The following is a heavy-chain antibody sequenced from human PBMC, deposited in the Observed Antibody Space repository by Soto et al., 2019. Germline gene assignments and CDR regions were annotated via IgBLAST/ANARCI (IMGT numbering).Heavy chain of an antibody. CDR2: IYPGDSDT. CDR3: ARDWIAAAGSISNSQAFPLLDGMDV. Sequence: PGESLKISCKGSGYSFTSYWIGWVRQMPGKGLEWMGIIYPGDSDTRYSPSFQGQVTISADKSISTAYLQWSSLRPEDTAVYYCARDWIAAAGSISNSQAFPLLDGMDVWGQGTTVTVSS. CDR1: GYSFTSYW. V-gene: IGHV5-51*01. D-gene: IGHD6-13*01. J-gene: IGHJ6*02.